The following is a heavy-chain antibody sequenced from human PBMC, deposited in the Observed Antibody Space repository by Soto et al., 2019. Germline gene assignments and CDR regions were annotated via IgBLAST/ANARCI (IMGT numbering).Heavy chain of an antibody. Sequence: GGSLRLSCAASGFTVSSNYMSWVRQAPGKGLEWVSVIYSGGNTYYADSVKGRFTISRDISKNTLSLQMNSLRAEDTAVYYCARGPGYSSGWYGPYFFDLWGQGTLVTVSS. V-gene: IGHV3-66*01. J-gene: IGHJ4*02. D-gene: IGHD6-19*01. CDR1: GFTVSSNY. CDR3: ARGPGYSSGWYGPYFFDL. CDR2: IYSGGNT.